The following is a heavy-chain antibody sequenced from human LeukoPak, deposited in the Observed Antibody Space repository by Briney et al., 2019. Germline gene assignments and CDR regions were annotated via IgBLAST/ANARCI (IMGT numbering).Heavy chain of an antibody. V-gene: IGHV4-59*01. J-gene: IGHJ4*02. D-gene: IGHD7-27*01. CDR2: GHYSGST. CDR1: GGSISSYY. CDR3: ARNRWGLDD. Sequence: SETLSLTCTVSGGSISSYYWTWIRQPPGKGLEWIGFGHYSGSTNYNPSLRSRVTVSVDTSGNQFSLRLTSETAANTAVYYCARNRWGLDDWGQGTLVTVSS.